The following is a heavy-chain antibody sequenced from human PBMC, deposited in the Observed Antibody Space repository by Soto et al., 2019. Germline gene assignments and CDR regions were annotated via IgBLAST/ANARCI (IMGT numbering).Heavy chain of an antibody. CDR3: TRAAWFPYLSFY. Sequence: PGGSLRLSCAASGFTFSRFELHWIRQAPGKGLEWISYISSSGSTAYYASSVEGRFTISRDNANNSVYLQMDSLRAEDTALYYCTRAAWFPYLSFYWGQGALVTVSS. D-gene: IGHD3-10*01. J-gene: IGHJ4*02. CDR1: GFTFSRFE. V-gene: IGHV3-48*03. CDR2: ISSSGSTA.